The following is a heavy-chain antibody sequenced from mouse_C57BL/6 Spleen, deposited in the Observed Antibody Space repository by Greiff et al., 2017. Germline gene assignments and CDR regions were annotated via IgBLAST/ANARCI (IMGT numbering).Heavy chain of an antibody. CDR1: GYTFTEYP. J-gene: IGHJ3*01. Sequence: VHLVESGPELKKPGETVKISCKASGYTFTEYPMHWVKQAPGKGFKWMGMIYTDTGEPTYAEEFKGRVAFTLETSACTAYLQINNLNNKDTATYFCVRVGDYYGSGVAWFADWGKGTPVTVAA. CDR2: IYTDTGEP. D-gene: IGHD1-1*01. V-gene: IGHV9-1*01. CDR3: VRVGDYYGSGVAWFAD.